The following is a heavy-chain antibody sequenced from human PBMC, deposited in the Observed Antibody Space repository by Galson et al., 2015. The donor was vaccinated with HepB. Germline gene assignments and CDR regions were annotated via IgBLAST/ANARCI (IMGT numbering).Heavy chain of an antibody. J-gene: IGHJ4*02. V-gene: IGHV3-30-3*01. D-gene: IGHD1-14*01. CDR1: GFRFSSFD. CDR3: ARDLVSDVPDHLDY. CDR2: TSGGGGIT. Sequence: SLRLSCAASGFRFSSFDMHWVRQTPGKGLEWVAVTSGGGGITTYAESVKGRFTISRDNPKNTLYLQMDSLGSDDTAVYFCARDLVSDVPDHLDYWGQGTLVTVSS.